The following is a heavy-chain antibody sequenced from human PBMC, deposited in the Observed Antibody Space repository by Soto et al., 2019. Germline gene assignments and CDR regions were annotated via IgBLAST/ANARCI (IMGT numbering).Heavy chain of an antibody. CDR2: FDPEDGET. Sequence: ASVKVSCKVSGYTLTELSMHWVRQAPGKGLEWKGGFDPEDGETIYAQKFQGRVTMTEDTSTDTAYMELSSLRSEDTAVYYCARDRHSGSYSGTFDYWGQGTLVTVSS. J-gene: IGHJ4*02. CDR3: ARDRHSGSYSGTFDY. D-gene: IGHD1-26*01. CDR1: GYTLTELS. V-gene: IGHV1-24*01.